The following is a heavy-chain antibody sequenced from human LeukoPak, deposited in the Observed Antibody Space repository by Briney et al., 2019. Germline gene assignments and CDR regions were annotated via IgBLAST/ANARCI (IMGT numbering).Heavy chain of an antibody. CDR3: ARVRYSSSWLHFDY. J-gene: IGHJ4*02. V-gene: IGHV1-2*02. CDR2: INPNSGGT. CDR1: GYTFTGYY. Sequence: GPVKVSCKASGYTFTGYYMHWVRQAPGQGLEWVGWINPNSGGTNYAQKFQGRVTMTRDTSISTAYMELSRLRSDDTAVYYCARVRYSSSWLHFDYWGQGTLVTVSS. D-gene: IGHD6-13*01.